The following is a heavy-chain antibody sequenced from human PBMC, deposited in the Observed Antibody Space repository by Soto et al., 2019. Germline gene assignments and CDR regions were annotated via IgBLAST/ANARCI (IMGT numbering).Heavy chain of an antibody. J-gene: IGHJ5*02. CDR2: IYHSGST. CDR1: GGSISSGCCS. V-gene: IGHV4-30-2*01. Sequence: SETLSLTCAVSGGSISSGCCSWSWIRQPPGKGLEWIGYIYHSGSTYYNPSLKSRVTISVDRSKNQFSLKLSSVTAADTAVYYCARVPDRWGQGTLVTVSS. D-gene: IGHD2-2*01. CDR3: ARVPDR.